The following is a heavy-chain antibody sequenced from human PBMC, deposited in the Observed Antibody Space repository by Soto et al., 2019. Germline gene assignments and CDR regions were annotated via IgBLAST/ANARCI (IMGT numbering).Heavy chain of an antibody. J-gene: IGHJ4*02. CDR1: GFTFSSYA. CDR2: ISGSGGST. V-gene: IGHV3-23*01. CDR3: AKEGYCSGGSCSTGRYDY. Sequence: EVQLLESGGGLVQPGGSLRLSCAASGFTFSSYAMSWVRQAPGKGLEWVSAISGSGGSTYYADSVKGRFTISRDNSKNTLYLQMNSLRDEDPAVYYCAKEGYCSGGSCSTGRYDYWGQGTLVTVSS. D-gene: IGHD2-15*01.